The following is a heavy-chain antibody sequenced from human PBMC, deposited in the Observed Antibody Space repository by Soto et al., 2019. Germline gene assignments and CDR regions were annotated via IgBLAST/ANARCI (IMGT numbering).Heavy chain of an antibody. CDR1: GGSISSSNYY. Sequence: SETLSLTCTVSGGSISSSNYYWGWLRQPPGKGLEWIGSIYYSGSTYYNPSLKSRVTISVDTTKNHFSLKLSSVTAAGSAVYYCARRDYYYYCKHVWCRATTI. V-gene: IGHV4-39*01. CDR2: IYYSGST. CDR3: ARRDYYYYCKHV. J-gene: IGHJ6*02.